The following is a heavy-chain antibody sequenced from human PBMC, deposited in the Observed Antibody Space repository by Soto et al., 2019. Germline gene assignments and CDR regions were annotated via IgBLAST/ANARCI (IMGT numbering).Heavy chain of an antibody. Sequence: QVQLVQSGAEVKKTGSSVKVSCKAARGTFSIYGFSWVRQAPGQGPEWIGGIIPILTTPNYAQKFQGRVTLVADEATATVYRELSSLKFEDTAVYYCATSVGIAPTGEDGMDVWGPGTSVTVSS. J-gene: IGHJ6*02. CDR3: ATSVGIAPTGEDGMDV. CDR2: IIPILTTP. V-gene: IGHV1-69*01. CDR1: RGTFSIYG. D-gene: IGHD6-13*01.